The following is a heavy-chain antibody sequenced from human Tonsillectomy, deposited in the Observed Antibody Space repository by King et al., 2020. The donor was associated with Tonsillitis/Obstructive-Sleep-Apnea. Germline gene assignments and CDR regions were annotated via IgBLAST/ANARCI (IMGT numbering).Heavy chain of an antibody. V-gene: IGHV1-46*01. CDR1: GYTFTTYY. J-gene: IGHJ4*02. CDR2: INPDGGNT. Sequence: VQLVESGAEVRQPGASVKVSCKASGYTFTTYYIHWVRQAPGQGLEWMGIINPDGGNTNKAQNFQGRFTMTRDTSTSTVSMELTSLRSDDTAVYYCARAPYGVSSEGVLDYWGQGTLVTVSS. CDR3: ARAPYGVSSEGVLDY. D-gene: IGHD3-10*01.